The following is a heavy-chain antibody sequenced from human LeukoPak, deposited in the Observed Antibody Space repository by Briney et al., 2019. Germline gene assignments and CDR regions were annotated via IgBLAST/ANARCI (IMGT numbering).Heavy chain of an antibody. CDR3: AREAGSSGYPYYYYYGMDV. D-gene: IGHD3-22*01. V-gene: IGHV3-48*03. CDR1: GFTFSSYE. J-gene: IGHJ6*02. CDR2: ISSSGSTI. Sequence: HTGGSLRLSCAASGFTFSSYEMNWVRQAPGKGLEWFSYISSSGSTIYYADSVKGRFTISRDNAKNSLYLQMNSLRAEDTAVYYCAREAGSSGYPYYYYYGMDVWGQGTTVTVSS.